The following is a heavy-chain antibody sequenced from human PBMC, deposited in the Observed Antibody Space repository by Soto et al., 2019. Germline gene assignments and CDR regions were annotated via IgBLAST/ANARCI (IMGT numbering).Heavy chain of an antibody. D-gene: IGHD6-13*01. Sequence: QVQLVESGGGVVQPGRSLRLSCAASGFTFSSYGMHWVRQAPGKGLEWVAVIWYDGSNKYYADSVKGRFTISRANSKNTLSLQLNRRRAEATAVSYCARDSTLYSSSWSSLGGMDVWGQGTTVTVSS. CDR1: GFTFSSYG. CDR2: IWYDGSNK. J-gene: IGHJ6*02. CDR3: ARDSTLYSSSWSSLGGMDV. V-gene: IGHV3-33*01.